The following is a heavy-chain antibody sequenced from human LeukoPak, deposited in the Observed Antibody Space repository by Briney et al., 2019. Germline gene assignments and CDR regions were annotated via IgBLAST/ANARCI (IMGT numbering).Heavy chain of an antibody. CDR3: AKDRDDSSGYYDY. Sequence: GGSLRLSCAASGFTFSSYWMHWVRQAPGKGLVWVSRINSDGSSTSYADSVKGRFTISRDNAKNTLYLQMNSLRAEDTAVYYCAKDRDDSSGYYDYWGQGTLVTVSS. CDR1: GFTFSSYW. J-gene: IGHJ4*02. D-gene: IGHD3-22*01. CDR2: INSDGSST. V-gene: IGHV3-74*01.